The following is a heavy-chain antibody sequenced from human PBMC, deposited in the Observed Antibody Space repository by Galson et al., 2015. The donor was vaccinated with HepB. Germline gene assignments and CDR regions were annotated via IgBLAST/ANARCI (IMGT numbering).Heavy chain of an antibody. V-gene: IGHV3-15*01. Sequence: SLRLSCAASGFTFSNAWMSWVRQAPGKGLEWVGRIKSKTDGGTTDYAAPVKGRFTISRDDSKNTLYLQMNSLKTEDTAVYYCTARYDYVWGRPLWGQGTLVTVSS. D-gene: IGHD3-16*01. J-gene: IGHJ4*02. CDR3: TARYDYVWGRPL. CDR2: IKSKTDGGTT. CDR1: GFTFSNAW.